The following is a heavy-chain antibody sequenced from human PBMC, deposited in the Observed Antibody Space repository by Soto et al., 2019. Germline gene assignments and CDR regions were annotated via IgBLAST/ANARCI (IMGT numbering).Heavy chain of an antibody. CDR2: IIPILGIA. Sequence: QVQLVQSGAEVKKPGSSVKVSCKASGGTFSSYTISWVRQAPGQGLEWMGRIIPILGIANYAQKFQGRVTITADKSRSTADMEVSTLRSEDTAVYYCAREEYYYGSGAFFDYWGQGTLVTVSS. J-gene: IGHJ4*01. CDR3: AREEYYYGSGAFFDY. V-gene: IGHV1-69*08. D-gene: IGHD3-10*01. CDR1: GGTFSSYT.